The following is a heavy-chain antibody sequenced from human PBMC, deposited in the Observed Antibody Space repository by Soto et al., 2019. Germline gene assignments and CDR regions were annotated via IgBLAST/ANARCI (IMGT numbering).Heavy chain of an antibody. CDR1: GFTFDDHG. Sequence: EVDLVESGGGLAQPGRSLRLSCVASGFTFDDHGMHWFRQIPGRGLEWVSGISWNSGSIGYAESVKGRFTIFRDNAKNSLYLEMNSLRQEDTALYYCVRDTSSGWHLKDHWGQGVQVSVSS. J-gene: IGHJ4*02. CDR3: VRDTSSGWHLKDH. CDR2: ISWNSGSI. D-gene: IGHD3-9*01. V-gene: IGHV3-9*01.